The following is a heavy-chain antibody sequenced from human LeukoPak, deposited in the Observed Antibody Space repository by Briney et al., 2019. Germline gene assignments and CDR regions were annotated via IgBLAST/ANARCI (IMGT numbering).Heavy chain of an antibody. CDR2: IWSGGTNR. D-gene: IGHD4-17*01. V-gene: IGHV3-30*18. J-gene: IGHJ3*02. Sequence: PGMSLRLSCAASGFTFSNFGMHWVRQAPGKGLEWVAVIWSGGTNRYFADFVKGRFAFSRDNSKNTLSLQMKSLRTEDTGVYYCVKESGPYGAFDIWGQGTMVTVSS. CDR1: GFTFSNFG. CDR3: VKESGPYGAFDI.